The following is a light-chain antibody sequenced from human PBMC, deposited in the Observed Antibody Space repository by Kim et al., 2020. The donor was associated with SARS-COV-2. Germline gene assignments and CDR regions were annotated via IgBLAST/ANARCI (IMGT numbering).Light chain of an antibody. CDR3: QQYDGLPFT. J-gene: IGKJ3*01. Sequence: IQLTQSPSSLSASVGGRVTITCPASQDINSYLNWYQQKPGKAPKLLIYDVSNLETGVPSRFSGRGSGTEFTSTISSLQPEDVATYYCQQYDGLPFTFGPGTKVDIK. CDR1: QDINSY. CDR2: DVS. V-gene: IGKV1-33*01.